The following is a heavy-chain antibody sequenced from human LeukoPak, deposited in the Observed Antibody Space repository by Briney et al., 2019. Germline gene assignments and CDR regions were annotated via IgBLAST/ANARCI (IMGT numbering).Heavy chain of an antibody. CDR2: INGDGSAT. D-gene: IGHD5-24*01. CDR3: AREEEMATNTDY. V-gene: IGHV3-74*01. CDR1: GFPFPRHW. J-gene: IGHJ4*02. Sequence: GSLGLPCATSGFPFPRHWMHWVRQAPGKGLVWGSRINGDGSATYYADSVKGRFSISRDNPKNTLYLHMHSLRADDTAVYYCAREEEMATNTDYWGQGTLVTVSS.